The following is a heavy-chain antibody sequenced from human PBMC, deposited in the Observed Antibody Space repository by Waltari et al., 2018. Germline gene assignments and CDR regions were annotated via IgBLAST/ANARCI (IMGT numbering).Heavy chain of an antibody. CDR3: AAQWNLFPRYCSSTSCYTAWFDP. Sequence: QLQLQESGPGLAKPSETLSLTCTVSGGSISSSSYYWGWIRQPPGKGLEWVGSIYSSGSTYYNPSLKSRVTISVDTSKNQFSLKLSSVTAADTAVYYCAAQWNLFPRYCSSTSCYTAWFDPWGQGTLVTVSS. J-gene: IGHJ5*02. D-gene: IGHD2-2*02. V-gene: IGHV4-39*07. CDR1: GGSISSSSYY. CDR2: IYSSGST.